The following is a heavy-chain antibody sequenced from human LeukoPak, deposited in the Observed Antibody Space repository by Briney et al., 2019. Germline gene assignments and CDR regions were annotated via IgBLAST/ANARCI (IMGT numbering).Heavy chain of an antibody. D-gene: IGHD3-10*01. J-gene: IGHJ4*02. Sequence: PGGSLRLSCAASGFTFSSYSMNWVRQAPGKGLEWVAHIKEDATESRSADSVKGRFTISRDNTKNSLFLQLNSLRAEDTAVYYCVRDRGWYHFDLWGQGTLVTVSS. CDR1: GFTFSSYS. CDR2: IKEDATES. CDR3: VRDRGWYHFDL. V-gene: IGHV3-7*01.